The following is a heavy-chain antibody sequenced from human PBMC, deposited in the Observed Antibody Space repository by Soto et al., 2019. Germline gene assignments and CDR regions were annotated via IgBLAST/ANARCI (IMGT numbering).Heavy chain of an antibody. J-gene: IGHJ6*02. V-gene: IGHV4-4*02. Sequence: SETLSLTCAVSGGSISGINWWSWVRQPPGKGLEWIGEVYHSGTTNYNPSLESRVTIVVDKSKNQFSLIMSSVTAADTAVYYCARFGGGLDVWGQGNTVTVSS. CDR3: ARFGGGLDV. D-gene: IGHD3-10*01. CDR2: VYHSGTT. CDR1: GGSISGINW.